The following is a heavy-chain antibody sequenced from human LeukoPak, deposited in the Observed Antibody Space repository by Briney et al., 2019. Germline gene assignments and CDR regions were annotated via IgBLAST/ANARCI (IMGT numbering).Heavy chain of an antibody. CDR2: ICDSGST. V-gene: IGHV4-59*01. Sequence: SETLSLTCTVSGGSISSYYWSWIRQPPGKGLEWIGYICDSGSTNYNPSLKSRVTISVDTSKNQFSLKLSSVTAADTAVYYCARGGSGYDSFYYYGMDVWGQGTTVTVSS. J-gene: IGHJ6*02. CDR1: GGSISSYY. CDR3: ARGGSGYDSFYYYGMDV. D-gene: IGHD5-12*01.